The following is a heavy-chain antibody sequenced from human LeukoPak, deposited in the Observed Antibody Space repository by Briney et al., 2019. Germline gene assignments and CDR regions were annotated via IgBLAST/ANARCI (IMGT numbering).Heavy chain of an antibody. Sequence: GASVKVSCKASGYTFTGYYMHWVRQAPGQGLEWMGWINPNSGGTNYAQKFQGRVPMTRDTSISTAYMELSRLRSDDTAVYYCAREASLRGSPAWFDYWGQGTLVTVSS. CDR1: GYTFTGYY. J-gene: IGHJ4*02. CDR3: AREASLRGSPAWFDY. V-gene: IGHV1-2*02. D-gene: IGHD3-16*01. CDR2: INPNSGGT.